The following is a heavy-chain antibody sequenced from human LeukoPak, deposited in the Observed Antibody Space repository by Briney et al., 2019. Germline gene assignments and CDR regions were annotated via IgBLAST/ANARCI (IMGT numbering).Heavy chain of an antibody. J-gene: IGHJ4*02. Sequence: ASVKVSCKAFGYTFTSNYMHWVRQAPGQGPEWMGVISPSGGSTTYAQKFQGRVTLTRDMSTSTDYLELSSLRSEGTAVYYCTRSRGYSGYHDYWGQGTLVTVSS. D-gene: IGHD5-12*01. CDR3: TRSRGYSGYHDY. CDR2: ISPSGGST. CDR1: GYTFTSNY. V-gene: IGHV1-46*03.